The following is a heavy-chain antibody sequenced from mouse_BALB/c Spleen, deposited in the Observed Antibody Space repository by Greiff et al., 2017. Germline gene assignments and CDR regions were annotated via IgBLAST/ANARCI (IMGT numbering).Heavy chain of an antibody. CDR1: GFTFSSYA. D-gene: IGHD2-4*01. J-gene: IGHJ4*01. CDR3: ARGGDYDYDDGYYYAMDY. CDR2: ISSGGST. Sequence: EVMLVESGGGLVKPGGSLKLSCAASGFTFSSYAMSWVRQTPEKRLEWVASISSGGSTYYPDSVKGRFTISRDNARNILYLQMSSLRSEDTAMYYCARGGDYDYDDGYYYAMDYWGQGTSVTVSS. V-gene: IGHV5-6-5*01.